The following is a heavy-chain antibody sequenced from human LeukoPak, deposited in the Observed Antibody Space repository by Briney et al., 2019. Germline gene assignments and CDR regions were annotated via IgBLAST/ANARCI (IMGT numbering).Heavy chain of an antibody. Sequence: PGGSLRLSCAASGFTFSSYSMNWVRQALGKGLEWVSSISSSSSYIYYADSVKGRFTISRDNAKNSLYLQMNSLRAEDTAVYYCARSIRFLEWFFDYWGQGSLVTVSS. D-gene: IGHD3-3*01. V-gene: IGHV3-21*06. CDR2: ISSSSSYI. CDR1: GFTFSSYS. J-gene: IGHJ4*02. CDR3: ARSIRFLEWFFDY.